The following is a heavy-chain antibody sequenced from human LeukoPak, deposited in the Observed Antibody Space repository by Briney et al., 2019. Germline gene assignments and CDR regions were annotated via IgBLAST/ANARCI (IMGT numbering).Heavy chain of an antibody. Sequence: PSENLSLTCTVSGYSISSGYYWGWIRQPPGKGLEWIGSIYHSGSTYYNPSLKSRVTISVDTSKNQFSLKLSSVTAADTAVYYCAREGYYGSGGDYWGQGTLVTVSS. D-gene: IGHD3-10*01. CDR1: GYSISSGYY. CDR3: AREGYYGSGGDY. J-gene: IGHJ4*02. V-gene: IGHV4-38-2*02. CDR2: IYHSGST.